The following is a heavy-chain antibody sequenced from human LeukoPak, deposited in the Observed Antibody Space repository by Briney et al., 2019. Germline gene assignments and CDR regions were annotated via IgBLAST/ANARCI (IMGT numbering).Heavy chain of an antibody. CDR3: ARLSAATRYYYYGMDV. V-gene: IGHV3-30*04. CDR2: ISYDGSNK. Sequence: GGSLRLSCAASGFTFSSYAMHWVRQAPGKGLEWVAVISYDGSNKYYADSVQGRFTISRDNSKNTLYLQMNSLRAEDTAVYYCARLSAATRYYYYGMDVWGKGTTVTVSS. J-gene: IGHJ6*04. CDR1: GFTFSSYA. D-gene: IGHD2-15*01.